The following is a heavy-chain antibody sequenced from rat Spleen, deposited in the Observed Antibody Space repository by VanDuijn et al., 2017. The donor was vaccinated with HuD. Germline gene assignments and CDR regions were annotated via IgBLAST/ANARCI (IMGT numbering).Heavy chain of an antibody. V-gene: IGHV3-3*01. Sequence: EVQLQESGPGLVKPSQSLSLTCSVTDYSITSSYRWSWIRKFPGNKLEWMGFINSAGSTNYNPSLKSRISITRDSSKNQFVLQVNSVTTEDTATYYCAREDYYYDGTYYPYWYFDFWGPGTMVTVSS. CDR1: DYSITSSYR. CDR3: AREDYYYDGTYYPYWYFDF. J-gene: IGHJ1*01. CDR2: INSAGST. D-gene: IGHD1-12*02.